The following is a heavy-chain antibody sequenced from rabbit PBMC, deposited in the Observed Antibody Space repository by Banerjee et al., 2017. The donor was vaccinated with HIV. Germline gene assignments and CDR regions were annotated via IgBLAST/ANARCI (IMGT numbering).Heavy chain of an antibody. CDR1: GFSFSSRYW. Sequence: QSLEESGGDLVKPGASLTLTCTASGFSFSSRYWIWWVRQAPGKGLEWIAYIATGSSGSTAYANWAKGRFTISKTSSTTVSLQMTSLTAADTATYFCARDLAGVIGWNFGLWGPGTLVTVS. V-gene: IGHV1S40*01. CDR3: ARDLAGVIGWNFGL. D-gene: IGHD4-1*01. J-gene: IGHJ6*01. CDR2: IATGSSGST.